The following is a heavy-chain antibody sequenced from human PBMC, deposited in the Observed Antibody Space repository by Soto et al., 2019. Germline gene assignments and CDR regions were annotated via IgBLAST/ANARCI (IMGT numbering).Heavy chain of an antibody. CDR3: ASSLL. V-gene: IGHV3-7*01. J-gene: IGHJ4*02. CDR1: XFTFSSYW. Sequence: EVQMVESGGGLVQPGGSLRLSCAASXFTFSSYWMYWVRQAPGKGLEWVANIKGDGSEKNYVDSVKGRFTISRDNAKNSLYLQMNSLRVEDTAVYYCASSLLRGQGTLVTVSS. CDR2: IKGDGSEK.